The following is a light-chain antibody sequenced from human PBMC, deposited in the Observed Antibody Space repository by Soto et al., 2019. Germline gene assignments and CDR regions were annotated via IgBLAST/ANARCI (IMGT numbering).Light chain of an antibody. J-gene: IGKJ5*01. V-gene: IGKV1-39*01. CDR1: QSISSW. CDR2: AAS. CDR3: QQSYRTPIT. Sequence: DIQMTQSPSTLSASVGDRVTLTCRASQSISSWLAWYQQKQGKAPKLLIYAASSLQSGVPSRFSGSGSGTDGTLTISSLQTEDGETYYCQQSYRTPITFGQGTRLEIK.